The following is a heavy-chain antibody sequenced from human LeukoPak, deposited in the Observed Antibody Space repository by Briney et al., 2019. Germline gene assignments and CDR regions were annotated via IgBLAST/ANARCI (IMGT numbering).Heavy chain of an antibody. CDR1: GGSISSGDYY. Sequence: SQTLSLTCTVSGGSISSGDYYWSWIRQPPGKGLEWIGYIYYSGSTYYNPSLRSRVTISVDTSKNQFSLKLSSVTAADTAVYYCARDTSAGERDYWGQGTLVTVSS. J-gene: IGHJ4*02. D-gene: IGHD3-16*01. CDR2: IYYSGST. V-gene: IGHV4-30-4*01. CDR3: ARDTSAGERDY.